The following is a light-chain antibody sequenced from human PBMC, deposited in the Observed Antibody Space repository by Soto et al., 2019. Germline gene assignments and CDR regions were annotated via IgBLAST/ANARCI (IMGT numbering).Light chain of an antibody. CDR3: CSYAGTVV. V-gene: IGLV2-23*02. CDR1: SSDVWSYNL. Sequence: QSVLTQPASVSGSPGQSITISCTGTSSDVWSYNLVSWYQQHPGKAPKLMIYEVSKRPSGVSNRFSGSKSGNTASLTISGLQAEDEADYYCCSYAGTVVFGGGTKLTVL. J-gene: IGLJ2*01. CDR2: EVS.